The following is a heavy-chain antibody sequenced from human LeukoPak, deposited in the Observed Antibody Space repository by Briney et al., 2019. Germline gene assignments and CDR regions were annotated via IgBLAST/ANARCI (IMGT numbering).Heavy chain of an antibody. Sequence: GGSLRLSCAASGFTFSSYEMNWVRQAPGKGLEWLSYISSGGTTKYYADSVKGRFTISRDNAKNSLYLQMNSLRAEDTAVYYCARGSYSSGYYFDYWGQGTLVTVSS. CDR3: ARGSYSSGYYFDY. D-gene: IGHD6-19*01. CDR2: ISSGGTTK. J-gene: IGHJ4*02. CDR1: GFTFSSYE. V-gene: IGHV3-48*03.